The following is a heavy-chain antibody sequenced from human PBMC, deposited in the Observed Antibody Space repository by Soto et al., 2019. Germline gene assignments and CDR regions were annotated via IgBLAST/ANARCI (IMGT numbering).Heavy chain of an antibody. D-gene: IGHD3-16*01. V-gene: IGHV4-59*08. J-gene: IGHJ6*03. Sequence: QVQLQESGPGLVKPSETLSPNCSVPGGSIIGHYWTWVRRTPGKGLGGIGYIYYSGSTNYNPSLKSRVTISVDTSKNHFSLRLTSVTAADTAVYYCARGPYYDLIWNYYYMDVWGKGTTVTVSS. CDR1: GGSIIGHY. CDR2: IYYSGST. CDR3: ARGPYYDLIWNYYYMDV.